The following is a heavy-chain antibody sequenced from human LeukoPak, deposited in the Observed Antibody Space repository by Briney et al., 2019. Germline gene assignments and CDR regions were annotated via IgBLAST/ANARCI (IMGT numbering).Heavy chain of an antibody. J-gene: IGHJ4*02. CDR3: ARDEPGYLPDDY. V-gene: IGHV1-69*04. CDR1: GGTFSSYA. D-gene: IGHD6-13*01. CDR2: IIPILGIA. Sequence: ASVKVSCKASGGTFSSYAISWVRQAPGQGLEWMGRIIPILGIANYAQKFQGRVTITADKSTSTAYMELSSLRSEDTAVYYCARDEPGYLPDDYWGQGTLVTVSS.